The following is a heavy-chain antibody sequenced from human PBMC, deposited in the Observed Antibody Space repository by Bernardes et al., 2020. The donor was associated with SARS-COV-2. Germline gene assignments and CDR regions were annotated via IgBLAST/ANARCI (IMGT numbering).Heavy chain of an antibody. Sequence: GGSLRLSCAASGFTFSRYSMNWVRQAPGKGLEWVSSVSSASSYINYADSVKGRFTVSRDNAKNSLYLQMNSLRDEDTAVYYCARDSRSPLTPLDYWGQGTLVTVSS. D-gene: IGHD3-16*01. CDR1: GFTFSRYS. J-gene: IGHJ4*02. CDR3: ARDSRSPLTPLDY. V-gene: IGHV3-21*01. CDR2: VSSASSYI.